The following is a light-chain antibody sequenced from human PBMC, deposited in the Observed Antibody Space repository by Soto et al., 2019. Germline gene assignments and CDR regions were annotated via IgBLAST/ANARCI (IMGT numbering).Light chain of an antibody. J-gene: IGKJ1*01. CDR2: LGS. CDR3: MQSLHTPLT. CDR1: QSLLDSNGYNC. Sequence: DIVMTQSPLSLPVTPGEPASISCRSSQSLLDSNGYNCLEWYLQKPGQYPRFLIYLGSNRASGVHDRFSGSGSGTDFTLKISRVEAEDVGVYYCMQSLHTPLTFGQGTKVEIK. V-gene: IGKV2-28*01.